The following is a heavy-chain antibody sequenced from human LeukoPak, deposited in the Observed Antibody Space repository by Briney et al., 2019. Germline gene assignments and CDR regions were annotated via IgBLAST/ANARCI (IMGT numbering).Heavy chain of an antibody. CDR3: ARGLTTVRNFDY. Sequence: SETLSLICAVYGGSFSGYYWSWIRQPPGKGLEWIGEINHSGSTNYNPSLKSRVTISVDTSKNQFSLKLSSVTAADTAVYYCARGLTTVRNFDYWGQGTLVTVSS. V-gene: IGHV4-34*01. J-gene: IGHJ4*02. CDR1: GGSFSGYY. D-gene: IGHD4-17*01. CDR2: INHSGST.